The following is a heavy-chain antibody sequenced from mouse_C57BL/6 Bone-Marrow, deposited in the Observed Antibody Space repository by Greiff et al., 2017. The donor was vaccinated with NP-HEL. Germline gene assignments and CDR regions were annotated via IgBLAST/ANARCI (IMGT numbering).Heavy chain of an antibody. CDR3: ARSPRWYFDV. CDR1: GYAFSSSW. J-gene: IGHJ1*03. Sequence: QVQLQQSGPELVKPGASVKISCKASGYAFSSSWMNWVKQRPGKGLEWIGRIYPGDGDPNYNGKFKGKATLTADISSSTAYMQLSSLTSEDSAVYFCARSPRWYFDVWGTGTTVTVSS. CDR2: IYPGDGDP. V-gene: IGHV1-82*01.